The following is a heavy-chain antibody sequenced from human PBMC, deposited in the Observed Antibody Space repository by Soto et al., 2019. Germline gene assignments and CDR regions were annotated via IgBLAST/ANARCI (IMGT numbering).Heavy chain of an antibody. CDR1: GGSFTSNNW. Sequence: SETLSLTCAVSGGSFTSNNWWTWVRQPPGQGLEWIGEIYRTGSTNYNPSLKSRVTISLDKSENQISLKVTSLTAADTAVYYCARGSYGAGSDHWGQGILVTVSS. V-gene: IGHV4-4*02. CDR3: ARGSYGAGSDH. D-gene: IGHD3-10*01. J-gene: IGHJ4*02. CDR2: IYRTGST.